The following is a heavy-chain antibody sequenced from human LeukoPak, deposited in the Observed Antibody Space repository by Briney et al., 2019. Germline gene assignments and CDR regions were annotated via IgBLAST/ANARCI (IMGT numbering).Heavy chain of an antibody. CDR1: GFSLIGYD. V-gene: IGHV3-30*02. J-gene: IGHJ4*02. Sequence: GGSLRLSCAASGFSLIGYDMHWARQAPGKGLEWVAFSRNGGYYAGSVRGRFTISTDNSKNTLYLHMNSLRPEDTAMYYCAKDWQLAYWGQGTLVTVSS. CDR2: SRNGG. CDR3: AKDWQLAY. D-gene: IGHD5-12*01.